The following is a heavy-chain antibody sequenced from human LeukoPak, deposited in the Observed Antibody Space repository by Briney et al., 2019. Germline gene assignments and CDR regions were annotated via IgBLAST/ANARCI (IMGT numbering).Heavy chain of an antibody. Sequence: GGSLRLSCATSGFTFDDCAIHWVRQAPGKGLEWVSLISGDGTFTNYADSVKGRITISRDNSKYSVGLQMNGLRAEDTAVYYCARGVKLHDTWGQGTLVTVSS. CDR1: GFTFDDCA. D-gene: IGHD1-26*01. CDR2: ISGDGTFT. J-gene: IGHJ5*02. V-gene: IGHV3-43*02. CDR3: ARGVKLHDT.